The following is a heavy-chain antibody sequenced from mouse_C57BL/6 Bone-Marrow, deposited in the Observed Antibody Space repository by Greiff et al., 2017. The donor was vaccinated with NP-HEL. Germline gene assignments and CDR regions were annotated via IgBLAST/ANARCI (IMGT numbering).Heavy chain of an antibody. CDR3: TTITTVVAPDY. V-gene: IGHV14-4*01. CDR1: GFNIKDDY. CDR2: IDPENGDT. D-gene: IGHD1-1*01. J-gene: IGHJ2*01. Sequence: VHVKQSGAELVRPGASVKLSCTASGFNIKDDYMHWVKQRPEQGLEWIGWIDPENGDTEYASKFQGKATITADTSSNTAYLQLSSLTSEDTAVYYCTTITTVVAPDYWGQGTTLTVSS.